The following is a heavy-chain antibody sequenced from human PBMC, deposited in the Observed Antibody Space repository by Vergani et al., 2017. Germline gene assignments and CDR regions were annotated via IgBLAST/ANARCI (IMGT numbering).Heavy chain of an antibody. J-gene: IGHJ3*01. D-gene: IGHD2-2*01. CDR2: IKEDGSEK. V-gene: IGHV3-7*01. CDR1: GFTLRSYW. CDR3: AREYSSTSGRAFDF. Sequence: EVQLVESGGGLVQPGGSLTLSCSASGFTLRSYWMSWVRQAPGKGLEWVANIKEDGSEKYYMDSVKGRFTISRDNAKNSLYLQMDSLRAEDTAVYYCAREYSSTSGRAFDFWGQGTKVTVSS.